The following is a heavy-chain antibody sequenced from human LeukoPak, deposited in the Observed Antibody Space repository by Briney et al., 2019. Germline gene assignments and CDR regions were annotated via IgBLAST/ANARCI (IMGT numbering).Heavy chain of an antibody. CDR2: ITSSSSDT. D-gene: IGHD6-19*01. J-gene: IGHJ4*02. V-gene: IGHV3-11*03. Sequence: PGGSLRLSCAASGFTFSDYYMSWIRQALGKGLEWISYITSSSSDTNYADSVKGRFTISRDNAKKSLYLQMNSLRAEDTAVYYCAKKGKAVAGSAPYYFDYWGQGTLVTVSS. CDR3: AKKGKAVAGSAPYYFDY. CDR1: GFTFSDYY.